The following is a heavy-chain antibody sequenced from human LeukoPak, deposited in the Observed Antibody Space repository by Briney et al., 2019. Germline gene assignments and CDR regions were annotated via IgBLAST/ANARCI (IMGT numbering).Heavy chain of an antibody. J-gene: IGHJ6*03. Sequence: PSETLSLTCTVSGGSISSSSYYWGWIRQPPGKGLEWIGSIYYSGSTYYNPSLKSRVTISVDTSKNQFSLKLSSVTAADTAVYYCARQNYDILTGNYYMDVWGKGTTVTVSS. V-gene: IGHV4-39*07. CDR1: GGSISSSSYY. D-gene: IGHD3-9*01. CDR2: IYYSGST. CDR3: ARQNYDILTGNYYMDV.